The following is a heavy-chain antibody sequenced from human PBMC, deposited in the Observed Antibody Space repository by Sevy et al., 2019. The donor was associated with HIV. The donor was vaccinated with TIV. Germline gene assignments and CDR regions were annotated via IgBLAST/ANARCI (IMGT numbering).Heavy chain of an antibody. V-gene: IGHV3-7*03. CDR3: ARDCNSATCLWGLDV. D-gene: IGHD1-26*01. CDR1: GFTFNRYW. Sequence: GSLRLSCADSGFTFNRYWMSWVRQAPGKGLQWVANIKLDGSEKYYLDSVRGRFTISRDNAKNSLYLQMNSLRAEDTAVYYCARDCNSATCLWGLDVWGLGTTVTVSS. J-gene: IGHJ6*02. CDR2: IKLDGSEK.